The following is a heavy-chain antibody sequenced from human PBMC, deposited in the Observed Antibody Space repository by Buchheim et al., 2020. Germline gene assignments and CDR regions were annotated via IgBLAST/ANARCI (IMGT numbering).Heavy chain of an antibody. J-gene: IGHJ4*02. D-gene: IGHD6-6*01. Sequence: EVQLVESGGGLVQPGGSVRLSCAASGFTFSTSEMNWVRQAPGKGPEWVSSITGSGRTIYYADSVKGRFTISRDNSKNTLYLQMNSLRAEDTAVYYCAKALAARPQSFDYWGQGTL. V-gene: IGHV3-48*03. CDR3: AKALAARPQSFDY. CDR1: GFTFSTSE. CDR2: ITGSGRTI.